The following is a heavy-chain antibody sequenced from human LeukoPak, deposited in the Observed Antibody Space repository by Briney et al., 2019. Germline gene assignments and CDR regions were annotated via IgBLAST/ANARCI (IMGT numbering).Heavy chain of an antibody. CDR2: IYTSGST. V-gene: IGHV4-4*07. CDR1: GGSISSYY. Sequence: PSETLSLTCTVSGGSISSYYWSWIRQPAGKGLEWIGRIYTSGSTNYNPSLKSRVTMSVDTSKNQFSLKLSSVTAADTAVYYRARDGGFDYGDYVVSNTFDYWGQGTLVTVSS. D-gene: IGHD4-17*01. CDR3: ARDGGFDYGDYVVSNTFDY. J-gene: IGHJ4*02.